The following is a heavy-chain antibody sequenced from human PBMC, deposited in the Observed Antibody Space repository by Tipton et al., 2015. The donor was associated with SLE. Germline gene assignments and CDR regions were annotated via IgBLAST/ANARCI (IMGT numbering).Heavy chain of an antibody. V-gene: IGHV3-7*01. CDR3: VRGVGDYPYYYYYVDV. CDR1: GFTFSSYW. J-gene: IGHJ6*03. CDR2: IKQDGSEK. Sequence: SLRLSCAASGFTFSSYWMNWVRQVPGKGLEWVANIKQDGSEKNYVDSVKGRFTISRDDAKNSLFLQMNTLRAEDTALYYCVRGVGDYPYYYYYVDVWGKGTTVSVSS. D-gene: IGHD4-17*01.